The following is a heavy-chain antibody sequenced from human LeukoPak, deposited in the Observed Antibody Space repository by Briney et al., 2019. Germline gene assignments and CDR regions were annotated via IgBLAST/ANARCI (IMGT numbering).Heavy chain of an antibody. CDR2: IYYSGTT. V-gene: IGHV4-39*01. CDR1: GGSISSSSYY. J-gene: IGHJ4*02. CDR3: ARLGVIFDY. Sequence: SETLSLTCTVSGGSISSSSYYWGWIRQPPGMGLEWIGSIYYSGTTYYNPSLKNRVTISVDTSKNQFSLKLSSVTAADTAVFYCARLGVIFDYWGQGVLVTVAS. D-gene: IGHD3-16*01.